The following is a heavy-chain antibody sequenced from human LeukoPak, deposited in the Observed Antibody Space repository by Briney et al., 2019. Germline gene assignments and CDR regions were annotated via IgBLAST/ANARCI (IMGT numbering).Heavy chain of an antibody. Sequence: ASVKVSCKASGYTFTGYYMHWVRQAPGQGLEWMGGIIPIFGTANYAQKFQGRVTITADKSTSTAYMELSSLRSDDTAVYYCAREVGRGFDYWGQGTLVTVSS. V-gene: IGHV1-69*06. CDR1: GYTFTGYY. J-gene: IGHJ4*02. CDR3: AREVGRGFDY. D-gene: IGHD1-26*01. CDR2: IIPIFGTA.